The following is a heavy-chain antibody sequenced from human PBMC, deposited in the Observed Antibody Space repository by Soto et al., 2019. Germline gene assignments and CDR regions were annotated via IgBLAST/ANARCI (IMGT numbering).Heavy chain of an antibody. Sequence: QVQLQESGPGLVKPSQTLSLTCTVSGGSITSSGYYWSWIRQHPGEGLEWIGFTSNSGSTSYNPSLQSRVTITVDTSSNQFSLTLKSVTAAATAVYYCARGGGSTKVDYWGQGTLVTVSP. V-gene: IGHV4-31*03. CDR3: ARGGGSTKVDY. J-gene: IGHJ4*02. CDR1: GGSITSSGYY. D-gene: IGHD2-2*01. CDR2: TSNSGST.